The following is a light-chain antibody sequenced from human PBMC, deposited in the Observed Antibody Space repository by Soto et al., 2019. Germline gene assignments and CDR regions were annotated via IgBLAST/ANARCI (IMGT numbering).Light chain of an antibody. CDR2: GNN. CDR1: SSNIGAGYD. CDR3: QSSDSSLSRV. V-gene: IGLV1-40*01. Sequence: QSVLTQPPSVSGAPGQRVTISCTGSSSNIGAGYDMHWYQQLPGTAPKLLIYGNNNRPSGVPDRFSGSKSGTSASLAITGLQADDEADYYCQSSDSSLSRVFGTGTKVTVL. J-gene: IGLJ1*01.